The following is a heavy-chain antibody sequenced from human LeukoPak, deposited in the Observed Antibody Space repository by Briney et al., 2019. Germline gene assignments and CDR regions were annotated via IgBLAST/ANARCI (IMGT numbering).Heavy chain of an antibody. CDR2: IRSDGGIK. D-gene: IGHD5-24*01. CDR3: ARDLSLIYRDGYNEIGYFDY. J-gene: IGHJ4*02. Sequence: QPGGSLRLSCAASGFTFDNYGMHWVRQAPGKGLEWVAFIRSDGGIKYYADSVKGRFTISRDNAKNSLYLQMNSLRAEDTAVYYCARDLSLIYRDGYNEIGYFDYWGQGTLVTASS. CDR1: GFTFDNYG. V-gene: IGHV3-30*02.